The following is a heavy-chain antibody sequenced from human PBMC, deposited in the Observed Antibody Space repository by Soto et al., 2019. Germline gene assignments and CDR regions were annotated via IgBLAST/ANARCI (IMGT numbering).Heavy chain of an antibody. CDR3: AKDRGRGSPLSGGMDV. V-gene: IGHV3-21*01. Sequence: EVQLVESGGGLVKPGGSLRLSCAASGFNFSSYNINWVRQAPGKGLEWVSSISSGSNHIFYANSVRGRFTISRDNAKNSLYLQMNSLRAEDMAVYYCAKDRGRGSPLSGGMDVWGQGTTVTVSS. J-gene: IGHJ6*02. CDR1: GFNFSSYN. CDR2: ISSGSNHI. D-gene: IGHD3-10*01.